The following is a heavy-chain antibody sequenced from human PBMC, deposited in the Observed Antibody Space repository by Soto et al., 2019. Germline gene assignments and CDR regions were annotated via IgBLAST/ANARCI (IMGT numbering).Heavy chain of an antibody. Sequence: GASVKVSRKASGYTFTSYGISCGRQATGQGLEWMGWISAYNGNTNYAQKLQGRVTMTTDTSTSTAYMELRSLRSDDTAVYYCARGRQWLVPAFDIWGQGTMVTVSS. J-gene: IGHJ3*02. CDR3: ARGRQWLVPAFDI. CDR2: ISAYNGNT. D-gene: IGHD6-19*01. V-gene: IGHV1-18*01. CDR1: GYTFTSYG.